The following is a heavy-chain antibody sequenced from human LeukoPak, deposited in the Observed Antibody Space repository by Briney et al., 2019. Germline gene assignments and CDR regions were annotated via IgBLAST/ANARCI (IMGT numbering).Heavy chain of an antibody. V-gene: IGHV4-31*03. CDR2: IYYSGST. D-gene: IGHD3-3*01. CDR3: ARGRHTIFGVDLDY. CDR1: GGSISSGGYY. Sequence: PSETLSFTCTVSGGSISSGGYYWSWIRQHPGKGLEWIGYIYYSGSTYYNPSLKSRVTISVDTSKNQFSLKLSSVTAADTAVYYCARGRHTIFGVDLDYWGQGTLVTVSS. J-gene: IGHJ4*02.